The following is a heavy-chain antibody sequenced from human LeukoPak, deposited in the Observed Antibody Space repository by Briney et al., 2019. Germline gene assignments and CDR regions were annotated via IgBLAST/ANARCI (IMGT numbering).Heavy chain of an antibody. D-gene: IGHD3-22*01. Sequence: ASVKVSCKASGYTFTSYGVSWVRQAPGQGPEWMGWMNPNSGNTGYAQKFQGRVTMTRNTSISTAYMELSSLRSEDTAVYYCARGFRGGSGYSGYWGQGTLVTVSS. CDR3: ARGFRGGSGYSGY. V-gene: IGHV1-8*02. J-gene: IGHJ4*02. CDR1: GYTFTSYG. CDR2: MNPNSGNT.